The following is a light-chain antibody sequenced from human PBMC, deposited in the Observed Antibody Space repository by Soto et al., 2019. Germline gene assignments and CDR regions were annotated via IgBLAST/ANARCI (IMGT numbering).Light chain of an antibody. Sequence: QSALTQPASVSGSPGQSITISCTGTSSDVVSYNLVSWYQQHPGKAPKLMIFEVSKRPSGVSNRFSGSKSGNTASLTISGLQAEDEADYYCCSHAGSTTYGFGTGTKVTVL. V-gene: IGLV2-23*02. J-gene: IGLJ1*01. CDR3: CSHAGSTTYG. CDR2: EVS. CDR1: SSDVVSYNL.